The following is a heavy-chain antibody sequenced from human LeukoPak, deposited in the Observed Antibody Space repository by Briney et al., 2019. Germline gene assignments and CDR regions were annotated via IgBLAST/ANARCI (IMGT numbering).Heavy chain of an antibody. Sequence: GGSLRLSCEASGFAFSIFPMHWVRQTPGKGLEWVALISSGSEKYYADSVKGRFTISRDNSKNMLYLQMNSLRADDTAVYYCARDLELSAVYYFDSWGQGTLVIVSS. CDR2: ISSGSEK. CDR3: ARDLELSAVYYFDS. CDR1: GFAFSIFP. J-gene: IGHJ4*02. V-gene: IGHV3-30*04. D-gene: IGHD3-3*01.